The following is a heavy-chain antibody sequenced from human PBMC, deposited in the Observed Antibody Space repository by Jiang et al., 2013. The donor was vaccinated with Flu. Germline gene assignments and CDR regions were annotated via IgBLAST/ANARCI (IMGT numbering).Heavy chain of an antibody. V-gene: IGHV4-59*01. J-gene: IGHJ4*02. CDR1: GGSINNFV. Sequence: PSETLSLTCTVSGGSINNFVLELDPADPRKGLEWIGYIYSMGPQTTTPTTTSPSQSRVTISLDTSKNQFSLKVTSVTAADTAVYYCARGAYNWNLLQVWGQGTLVTVSS. D-gene: IGHD1-20*01. CDR3: ARGAYNWNLLQV. CDR2: IYSMGPQTTTP.